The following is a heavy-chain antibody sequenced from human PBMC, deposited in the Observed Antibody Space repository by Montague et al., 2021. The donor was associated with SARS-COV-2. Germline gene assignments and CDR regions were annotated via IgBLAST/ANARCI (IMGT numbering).Heavy chain of an antibody. D-gene: IGHD2-8*01. CDR1: GGSISSYY. CDR3: ARLLRSCSNGVCRTYYYYAMDV. J-gene: IGHJ6*02. V-gene: IGHV4-59*01. Sequence: SETLSLTCTVSGGSISSYYWSWIRQPPGKGLEWIGYIYYSGSTNYNPSLKSRVTISVDTSKNQVSPKLSSVTPADMAVYYCARLLRSCSNGVCRTYYYYAMDVWGQGTTVTVSS. CDR2: IYYSGST.